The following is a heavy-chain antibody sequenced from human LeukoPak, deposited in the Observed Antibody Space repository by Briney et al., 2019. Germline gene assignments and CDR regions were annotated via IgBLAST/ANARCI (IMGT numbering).Heavy chain of an antibody. CDR1: GGSISSHY. Sequence: SKTLSLTCTVSGGSISSHYWSWVRQPAGKGLEWIGRIYSSWSSNYNPSLKSRVTMSVDTSRKQLSLQVRSVTAADTAVYYCARGGRSYDSHGKFDPWGQGTLVTVSS. CDR3: ARGGRSYDSHGKFDP. CDR2: IYSSWSS. V-gene: IGHV4-4*07. D-gene: IGHD5-18*01. J-gene: IGHJ5*02.